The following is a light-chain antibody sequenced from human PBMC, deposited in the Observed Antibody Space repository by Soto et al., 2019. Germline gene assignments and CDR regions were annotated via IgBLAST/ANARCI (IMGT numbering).Light chain of an antibody. CDR3: QQYGNSPYT. CDR1: QSVSSSY. CDR2: GTS. Sequence: EIVLTQSPGTLSLSPGERATISCRASQSVSSSYLTWYQQKPGQAPRLLIYGTSSRATGIPDRFSGSGSGTDFTLTISRLEPEDFAVYYCQQYGNSPYTFGQGTKLEIK. V-gene: IGKV3-20*01. J-gene: IGKJ2*01.